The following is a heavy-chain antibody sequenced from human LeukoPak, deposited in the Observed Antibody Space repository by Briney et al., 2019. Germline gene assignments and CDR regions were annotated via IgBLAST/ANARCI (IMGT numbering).Heavy chain of an antibody. CDR3: AREPQEGFDY. Sequence: GGSLGLSCAASGFTFSSYSMNWVRQAPGEGLEWISYISGSSRAIYYADSVKGRFTISRDNAKNSLYLQMDNLRAEDTAVYYCAREPQEGFDYWGQGTLVTISS. J-gene: IGHJ4*02. CDR1: GFTFSSYS. V-gene: IGHV3-48*01. CDR2: ISGSSRAI.